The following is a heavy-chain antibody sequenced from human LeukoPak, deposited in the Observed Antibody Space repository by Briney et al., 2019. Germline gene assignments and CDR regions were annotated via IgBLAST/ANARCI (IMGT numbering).Heavy chain of an antibody. CDR3: ARAGYYDSSGYFSFYFDR. Sequence: SVKVSCKASGGTFSSYAISWVRQAPGQGLEWIGGIIPIFGTANYAQKFQGRVTITADESTSTAYMELSSLRSEDTAVYYCARAGYYDSSGYFSFYFDRWGQGTLVTVSS. CDR2: IIPIFGTA. V-gene: IGHV1-69*01. J-gene: IGHJ4*02. CDR1: GGTFSSYA. D-gene: IGHD3-22*01.